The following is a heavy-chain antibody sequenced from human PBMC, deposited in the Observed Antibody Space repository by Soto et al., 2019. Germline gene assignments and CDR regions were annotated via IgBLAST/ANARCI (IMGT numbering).Heavy chain of an antibody. Sequence: QVHLVQSGPEVKKAGASVKVSCTAPTDYIFLAYGFDWVRQAPGQGLEWMGGSSPKFGSTNYARTLQDRFTMTTDVSTNSVSMELRDLRSDDTAVYYGARDACNGGSCDGGHYLDLWGRGTPISVSS. D-gene: IGHD2-15*01. CDR1: DYIFLAYG. CDR3: ARDACNGGSCDGGHYLDL. V-gene: IGHV1-18*01. CDR2: SSPKFGST. J-gene: IGHJ2*01.